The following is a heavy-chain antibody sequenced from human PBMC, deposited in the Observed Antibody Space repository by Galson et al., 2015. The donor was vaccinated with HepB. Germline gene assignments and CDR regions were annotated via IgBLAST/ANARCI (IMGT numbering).Heavy chain of an antibody. CDR2: ISYDGTFM. CDR3: AREGSPQTSSWYAFEV. D-gene: IGHD6-13*01. V-gene: IGHV3-30*04. J-gene: IGHJ3*01. Sequence: SLRLSCAASFTFSGYAMHWVRQAPGKGLEWVALISYDGTFMNYGDSVKGRFTVSRDNFKNTLYLQMNSLRPEDTAVYYCAREGSPQTSSWYAFEVWGQGTMVTVSP. CDR1: FTFSGYA.